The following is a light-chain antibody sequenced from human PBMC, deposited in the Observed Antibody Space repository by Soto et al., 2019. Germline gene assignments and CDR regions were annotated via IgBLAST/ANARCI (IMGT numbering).Light chain of an antibody. CDR2: GAF. V-gene: IGKV3-15*01. CDR1: QSVSSN. Sequence: ELLMTQSPFTLSVSAGEIATLSCRASQSVSSNLAWYQQKPGQAPSLLIYGAFTRATGIPARFSGTGSGTEFTLTISSLQSEDFALYYCQQYNDWPLTFGQGTKVDI. CDR3: QQYNDWPLT. J-gene: IGKJ1*01.